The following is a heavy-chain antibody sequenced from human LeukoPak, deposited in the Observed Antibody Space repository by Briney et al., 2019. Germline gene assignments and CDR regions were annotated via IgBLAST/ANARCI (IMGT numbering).Heavy chain of an antibody. CDR2: IYHSGST. Sequence: SETLSLTCAVSGYSISSGYYWGWIRQPPGKGLEWIGSIYHSGSTYYNPSLKSRVTISVDTSKNQFSLKLSSVTAADTAVYYCAREAYYYGSGSYYSYWGQGTLVTVSS. J-gene: IGHJ4*02. CDR3: AREAYYYGSGSYYSY. V-gene: IGHV4-38-2*02. CDR1: GYSISSGYY. D-gene: IGHD3-10*01.